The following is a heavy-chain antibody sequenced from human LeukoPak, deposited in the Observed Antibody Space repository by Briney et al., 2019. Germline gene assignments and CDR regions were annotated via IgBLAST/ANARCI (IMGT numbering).Heavy chain of an antibody. CDR3: ARGPTPYCSGGSCYWFDP. D-gene: IGHD2-15*01. V-gene: IGHV1-18*01. CDR1: GYTFTSYG. Sequence: AASVKVSCKASGYTFTSYGISWVRQAPGQGLEWMGWISAYNGNTNYAQKLQGRVTMTTDTSTSTAYMELRSLRSDDTAVYYCARGPTPYCSGGSCYWFDPWGQGTLVTVSS. CDR2: ISAYNGNT. J-gene: IGHJ5*02.